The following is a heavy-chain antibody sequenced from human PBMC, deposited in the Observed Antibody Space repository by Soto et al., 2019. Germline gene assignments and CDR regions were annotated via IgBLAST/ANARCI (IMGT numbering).Heavy chain of an antibody. CDR3: ARGRYSGNQGFDV. D-gene: IGHD5-12*01. J-gene: IGHJ6*02. CDR2: MHPISGST. V-gene: IGHV1-8*01. CDR1: GYIFTSYD. Sequence: ASVKVSCKASGYIFTSYDVNWVRRATGQGLEWMGWMHPISGSTGFARNFQGRVTMTRNTSISTAYMELSSLRSEDTAVYYCARGRYSGNQGFDVWGQGTTVTVSS.